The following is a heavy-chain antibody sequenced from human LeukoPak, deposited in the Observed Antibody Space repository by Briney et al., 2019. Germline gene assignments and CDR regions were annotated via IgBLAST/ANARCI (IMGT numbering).Heavy chain of an antibody. D-gene: IGHD2-15*01. J-gene: IGHJ5*02. CDR2: INHSGST. Sequence: PSETLSLTCAVYGGSFSGYYWSWIRQPPGKGLEWIGEINHSGSTNYNPSLKSRVTTSVDTSKNQFSLKLSSVTAADTAVYYCARVLGYCSGGSCYDGNWFDPWGQGTLVTVSS. CDR3: ARVLGYCSGGSCYDGNWFDP. CDR1: GGSFSGYY. V-gene: IGHV4-34*01.